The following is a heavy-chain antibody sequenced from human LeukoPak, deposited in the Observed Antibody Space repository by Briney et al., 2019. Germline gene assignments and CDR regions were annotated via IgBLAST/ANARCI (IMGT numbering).Heavy chain of an antibody. V-gene: IGHV3-30*02. J-gene: IGHJ5*02. Sequence: TGGSLRLSCAASGFTFSSYGMHWVRQAPGKGLEWVAFIRYDGSNKYYADSVKGRFTISRDNSKNTLYLQMNSLRAEDTAVYYCAKDGLSFGELGSLFDPWGQGTLVTVSS. CDR1: GFTFSSYG. D-gene: IGHD3-10*01. CDR3: AKDGLSFGELGSLFDP. CDR2: IRYDGSNK.